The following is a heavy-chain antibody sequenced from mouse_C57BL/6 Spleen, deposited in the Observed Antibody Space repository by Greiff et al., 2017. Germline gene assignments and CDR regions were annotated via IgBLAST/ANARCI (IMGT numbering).Heavy chain of an antibody. Sequence: EVQLQQSGAELVRPGASVKLSCTASGFNIKDDYMHWVKQRPEQGLEWIGWIDPENGDTEYASKFQGKATITADTSSNTAYLQLSGLTSEDTAVYYCTTRGLEGYFDYWGQGTTLTVSS. CDR3: TTRGLEGYFDY. V-gene: IGHV14-4*01. J-gene: IGHJ2*01. CDR2: IDPENGDT. CDR1: GFNIKDDY.